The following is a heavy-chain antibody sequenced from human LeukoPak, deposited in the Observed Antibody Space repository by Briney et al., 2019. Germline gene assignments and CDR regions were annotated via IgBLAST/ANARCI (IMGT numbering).Heavy chain of an antibody. V-gene: IGHV3-21*01. Sequence: SGGSLRLSCAASGFTFSSYSMNWVRQAPGKGLEWVSSISSSSSYIYYADSVKGRFTISRDNAKNSLYLQMNSLRAEDTAVYYCATWGYCSSTSCYTNYYYYGMDVWGQGTTVTVSS. J-gene: IGHJ6*02. CDR1: GFTFSSYS. CDR3: ATWGYCSSTSCYTNYYYYGMDV. D-gene: IGHD2-2*02. CDR2: ISSSSSYI.